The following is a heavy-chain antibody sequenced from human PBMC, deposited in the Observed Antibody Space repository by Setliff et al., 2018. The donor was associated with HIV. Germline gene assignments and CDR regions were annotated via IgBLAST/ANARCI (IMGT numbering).Heavy chain of an antibody. CDR2: INPNSGGT. V-gene: IGHV1-2*02. CDR1: GYTFTSHY. D-gene: IGHD3-16*01. Sequence: EASVKVSCKASGYTFTSHYIHWARQAPGQGLEWMGWINPNSGGTNYARKFQGRVTMTRDTSISTAYMELNSLRSDDTAVYYCATAGGRSWFDPWGPGTLVTVSS. J-gene: IGHJ5*02. CDR3: ATAGGRSWFDP.